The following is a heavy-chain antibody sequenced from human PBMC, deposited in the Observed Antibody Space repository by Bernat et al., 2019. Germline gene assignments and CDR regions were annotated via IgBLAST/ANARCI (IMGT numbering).Heavy chain of an antibody. V-gene: IGHV3-48*02. D-gene: IGHD4-17*01. CDR1: GFTFSSYA. Sequence: DVQPVESGGGLVQPGGSLRLSCAASGFTFSSYAMNWVRQAPGKGLEWVSYISSSSGTIHYADSVKGRFTISRDNVKNLLYLEMNSLRDEDTAFYYCARDENHYGVYPFCDHWGQGTLATVSA. CDR2: ISSSSGTI. J-gene: IGHJ4*02. CDR3: ARDENHYGVYPFCDH.